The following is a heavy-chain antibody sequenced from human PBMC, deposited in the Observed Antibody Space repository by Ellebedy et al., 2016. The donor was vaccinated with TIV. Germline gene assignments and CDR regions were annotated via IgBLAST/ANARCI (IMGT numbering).Heavy chain of an antibody. J-gene: IGHJ4*01. D-gene: IGHD3-10*01. CDR3: ARHSNGLGSYAN. CDR2: IIPFFRTP. CDR1: GGTFTSSA. V-gene: IGHV1-69*13. Sequence: AASVKVSCKASGGTFTSSAINWARQAPGQGLEWMGGIIPFFRTPKYAQTFQGRGTITADEATSTVYMELSSLTSEDTAVYYCARHSNGLGSYANWGQGTLVTVSS.